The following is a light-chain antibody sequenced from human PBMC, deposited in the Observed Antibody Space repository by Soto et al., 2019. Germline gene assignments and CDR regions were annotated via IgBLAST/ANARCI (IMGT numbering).Light chain of an antibody. CDR2: EDY. V-gene: IGLV2-23*01. Sequence: QSVLTQPASVSGSPGQSITISCTGTSSDIGSYERVSWYQRHPGKAPKLMIYEDYRRPSGISNRFSGSKSGNTASLTISGLQAEDEADYYCCSYAGSDIVAVFGGGTKLTVL. CDR3: CSYAGSDIVAV. CDR1: SSDIGSYER. J-gene: IGLJ3*02.